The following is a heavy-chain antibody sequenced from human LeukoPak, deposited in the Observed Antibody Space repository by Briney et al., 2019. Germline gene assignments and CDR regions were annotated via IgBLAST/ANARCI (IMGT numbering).Heavy chain of an antibody. CDR3: AKDRDYYDSPADY. CDR1: GFTFDDYT. Sequence: PGGSLRLSCTASGFTFDDYTMNWVRQAPGKGLEWVSAISGSGGSTYYADSVKGRFTISRDNSKNTLYLQMNSLRAEDTAVYYCAKDRDYYDSPADYWGQGTLVTVSS. D-gene: IGHD3-22*01. J-gene: IGHJ4*02. V-gene: IGHV3-23*01. CDR2: ISGSGGST.